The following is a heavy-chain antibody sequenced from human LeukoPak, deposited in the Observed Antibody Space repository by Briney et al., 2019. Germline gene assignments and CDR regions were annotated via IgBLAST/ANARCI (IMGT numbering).Heavy chain of an antibody. J-gene: IGHJ4*02. D-gene: IGHD3-10*01. CDR3: AIMVRGVVTTTFDY. Sequence: SETLSLTCTVSGGSISSYYWSWIRQPPGKGLEWIGYIYYSGSTNYNPSLKSRVTISVDTSKNQFSLKLSSVTAADTAVYYCAIMVRGVVTTTFDYWGQGTLVTVSS. CDR1: GGSISSYY. V-gene: IGHV4-59*01. CDR2: IYYSGST.